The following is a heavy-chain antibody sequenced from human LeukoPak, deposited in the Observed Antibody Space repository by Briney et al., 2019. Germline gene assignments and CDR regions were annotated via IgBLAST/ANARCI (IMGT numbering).Heavy chain of an antibody. CDR3: ARSPRARAYSSGWYYWFDP. CDR2: MNPNSGNT. D-gene: IGHD6-19*01. CDR1: GYTFTSYD. J-gene: IGHJ5*02. Sequence: ASVKVSCKASGYTFTSYDINWVRQATGQGLEWMGWMNPNSGNTGYAQKFQGRVTITRNTSISTAYMELSSLRSEDTAVYYCARSPRARAYSSGWYYWFDPWGQGTLVTVSS. V-gene: IGHV1-8*03.